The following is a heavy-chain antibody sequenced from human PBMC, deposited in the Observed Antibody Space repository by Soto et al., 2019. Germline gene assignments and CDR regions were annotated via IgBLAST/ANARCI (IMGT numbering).Heavy chain of an antibody. D-gene: IGHD1-26*01. Sequence: PGXSLRLSCAASGFIFSNYVMSWFRQAPGKGLEWVSSISDSGGTSYYADSVKGRFTISRDNSKNTLYLQMNSLRAEDTAIYYCAKRPRALLTFDYWGQGTLVTVSS. CDR1: GFIFSNYV. V-gene: IGHV3-23*01. CDR3: AKRPRALLTFDY. CDR2: ISDSGGTS. J-gene: IGHJ4*02.